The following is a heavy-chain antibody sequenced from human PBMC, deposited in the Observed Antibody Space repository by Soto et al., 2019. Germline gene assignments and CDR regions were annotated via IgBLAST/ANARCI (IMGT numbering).Heavy chain of an antibody. Sequence: SETLSLTCTVSGDSISNSFWAWIRQPPGKGLEWIGYIHYSGSANYNPSLKSRVTISVDTPKNQFSLTLNPVTAADTAVYYCARDARGPGPKVFGQLDYW. CDR1: GDSISNSF. D-gene: IGHD3-16*01. CDR3: ARDARGPGPKVFGQLDY. J-gene: IGHJ4*01. V-gene: IGHV4-59*01. CDR2: IHYSGSA.